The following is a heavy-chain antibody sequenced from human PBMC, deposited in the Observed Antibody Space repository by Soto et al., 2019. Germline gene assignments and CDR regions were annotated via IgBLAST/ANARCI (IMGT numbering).Heavy chain of an antibody. CDR2: ISPNGDST. J-gene: IGHJ3*01. CDR3: AKVRLTDYLRYAPHL. D-gene: IGHD2-8*01. Sequence: EVQLLESGGGLVQRGGSLRLACAASGFTFNNYAMNWVGQPPGGGLDWVPIISPNGDSTYYADSVKGRFTISRDNSQNTVFLQMNSLRAEDTAVYFCAKVRLTDYLRYAPHLWGQGTLVTVSS. CDR1: GFTFNNYA. V-gene: IGHV3-23*01.